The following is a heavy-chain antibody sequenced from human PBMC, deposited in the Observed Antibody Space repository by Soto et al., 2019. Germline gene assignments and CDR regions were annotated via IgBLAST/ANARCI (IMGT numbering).Heavy chain of an antibody. V-gene: IGHV3-23*01. CDR2: ISGSGGST. Sequence: EVQLLESGGGLVQPGGSLRLSCAASGFTFSSYAMSWVRQAPGKGLEWVSAISGSGGSTYYADSVKGRFTISRDNSKNTLYLQMNSLRAEDTAVYYCAKGITGTVIYCGGDCYVFDYWGQGTLVTVSS. D-gene: IGHD2-21*02. CDR3: AKGITGTVIYCGGDCYVFDY. CDR1: GFTFSSYA. J-gene: IGHJ4*02.